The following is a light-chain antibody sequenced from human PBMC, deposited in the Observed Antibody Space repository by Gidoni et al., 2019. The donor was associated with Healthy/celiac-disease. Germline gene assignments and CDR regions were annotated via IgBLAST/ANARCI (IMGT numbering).Light chain of an antibody. J-gene: IGKJ5*01. Sequence: IRITHSPSSLSASTGDRVTITCRSIQGISSYLAWYQQNPGKAPKLLIYAASTLQSGVPSRFSGSGSGTDCTLTISCLQSEEFATYYCQQYYSYTITFGQGTRLEIK. CDR1: QGISSY. CDR2: AAS. CDR3: QQYYSYTIT. V-gene: IGKV1-8*01.